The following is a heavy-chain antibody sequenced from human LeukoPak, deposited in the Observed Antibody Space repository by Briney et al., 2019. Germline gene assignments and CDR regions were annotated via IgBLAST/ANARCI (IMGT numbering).Heavy chain of an antibody. Sequence: SETLSLTCTVSGGSISSSSYYWGWIRQPPGKGLEWIGYIYYSGSTYYNPSLKSRVTISVDTSKNQFSLKLSSVTAADTAVYYCARGETSGWSGGTLFDYWGQGTLVTVSS. D-gene: IGHD6-19*01. V-gene: IGHV4-30-4*08. CDR1: GGSISSSSYY. CDR3: ARGETSGWSGGTLFDY. J-gene: IGHJ4*02. CDR2: IYYSGST.